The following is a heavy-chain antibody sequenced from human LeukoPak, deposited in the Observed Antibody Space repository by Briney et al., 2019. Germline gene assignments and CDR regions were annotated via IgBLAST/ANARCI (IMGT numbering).Heavy chain of an antibody. D-gene: IGHD6-19*01. CDR2: ISSSSSHI. J-gene: IGHJ4*02. V-gene: IGHV3-21*01. Sequence: GGSLRLSCAASGFTFSSYSMNWVRQAPGKGLEWVSSISSSSSHIYYADSVKGRFTISRDNAKNSLYLQMNGLRAEDTAVYYCARDMKAVAGTSYWGQGTLVTVSS. CDR1: GFTFSSYS. CDR3: ARDMKAVAGTSY.